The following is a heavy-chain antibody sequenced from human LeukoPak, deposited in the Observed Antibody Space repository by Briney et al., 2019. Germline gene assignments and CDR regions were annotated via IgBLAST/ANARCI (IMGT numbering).Heavy chain of an antibody. D-gene: IGHD3-22*01. Sequence: PSETLSLTCTVPGGSISSYYWSWIRQPAGKGLEWIGGIYTSGSTNYNPSLKSRVTMSVDTSKNQFSLKLSSVTAADTAVYYCARGATNYETIPAGYWGQGTLVTVSS. CDR2: IYTSGST. CDR1: GGSISSYY. CDR3: ARGATNYETIPAGY. V-gene: IGHV4-4*07. J-gene: IGHJ4*02.